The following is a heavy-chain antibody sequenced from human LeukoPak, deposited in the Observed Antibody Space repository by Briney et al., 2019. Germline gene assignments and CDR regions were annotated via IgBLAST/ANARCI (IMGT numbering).Heavy chain of an antibody. V-gene: IGHV1-8*01. J-gene: IGHJ4*02. CDR2: MSPNSGNT. CDR1: GYTFTSYD. CDR3: ARGNGYSSSWYDPFDY. Sequence: ASVKVSCKASGYTFTSYDINWVRQATGQGLEWMGWMSPNSGNTGYAQKFQGRVTMTRNTSISTASMEVSSLRSEDTAVYYCARGNGYSSSWYDPFDYWGQGTLVTVSS. D-gene: IGHD6-13*01.